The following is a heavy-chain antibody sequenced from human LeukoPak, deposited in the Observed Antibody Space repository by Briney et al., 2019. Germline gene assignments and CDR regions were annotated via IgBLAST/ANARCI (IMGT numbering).Heavy chain of an antibody. V-gene: IGHV4-39*07. CDR3: ASSSVGWLGQYYFDY. CDR1: GGSISSSSYY. CDR2: IYYSGST. Sequence: PSETLSLTCTVSGGSISSSSYYWGWIRQPPGKGLEWIGSIYYSGSTYYNPSLKSRVTISVDTSKNQFSLKLSSVTAADTAVYYCASSSVGWLGQYYFDYWGQGTLVTVSS. D-gene: IGHD6-19*01. J-gene: IGHJ4*02.